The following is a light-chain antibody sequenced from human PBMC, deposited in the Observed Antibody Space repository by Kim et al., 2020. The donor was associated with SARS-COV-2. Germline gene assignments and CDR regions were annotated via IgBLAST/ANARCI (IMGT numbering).Light chain of an antibody. J-gene: IGKJ5*01. CDR3: QQYKNWSPIT. V-gene: IGKV3D-15*01. CDR2: GAS. CDR1: QSVSTD. Sequence: SPGERATLSCRASQSVSTDLAWYQQKSGQAPRLLIYGASTRATGIPGRFGGSGSGTEFTLTISGLQSEDLAVYYCQQYKNWSPITFGQGTRLEIK.